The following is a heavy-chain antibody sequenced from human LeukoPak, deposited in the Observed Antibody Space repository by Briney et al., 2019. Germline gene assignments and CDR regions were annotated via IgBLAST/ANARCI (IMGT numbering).Heavy chain of an antibody. CDR2: IDFSSDNK. CDR1: GFTFSSYS. Sequence: PGGSLRLSCVTSGFTFSSYSMNWVRQAPGKGLEWLSYIDFSSDNKKYADSVKGRFTISRDNSKNTLYLQMDSLRAEDTAVYYCATPLSYPDAFDIWGQGTMVTVSS. CDR3: ATPLSYPDAFDI. V-gene: IGHV3-48*01. J-gene: IGHJ3*02.